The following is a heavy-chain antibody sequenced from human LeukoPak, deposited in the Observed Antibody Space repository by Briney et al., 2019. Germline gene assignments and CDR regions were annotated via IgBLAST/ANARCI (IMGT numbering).Heavy chain of an antibody. CDR3: ARVGVDYSGNIIKYFFDY. CDR2: IYYSGSA. J-gene: IGHJ4*02. Sequence: SETLSLTCTVSGGSISSYQWSWIRQPPGKGLEWIGNIYYSGSANYNPSLKSRVTISVDTSKNQFSLKLSPVTAADTAVYYCARVGVDYSGNIIKYFFDYWGQGTLVTVSS. V-gene: IGHV4-59*01. D-gene: IGHD4-23*01. CDR1: GGSISSYQ.